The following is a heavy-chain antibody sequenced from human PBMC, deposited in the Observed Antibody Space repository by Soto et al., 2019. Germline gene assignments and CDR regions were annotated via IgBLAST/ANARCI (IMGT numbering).Heavy chain of an antibody. V-gene: IGHV5-51*01. CDR2: INPAHCDI. Sequence: GASLKISCQGSGYSFTSNWIGWVRQMPGKGLESMGIINPAHCDIQYSPSFQGQVTISADKSIGTAYLQWRSLKASDTAMYYCARHQRDDASRKMDCWRQGTLVTVSS. D-gene: IGHD3-16*01. J-gene: IGHJ4*02. CDR3: ARHQRDDASRKMDC. CDR1: GYSFTSNW.